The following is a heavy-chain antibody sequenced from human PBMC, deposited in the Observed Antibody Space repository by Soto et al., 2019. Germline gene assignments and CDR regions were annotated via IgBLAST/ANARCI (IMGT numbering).Heavy chain of an antibody. Sequence: SETLSLTCAVSGGSISSSNWWSWVRQPPGKGLEWIGEIYHSGSTNYNPSLKSRVTISVDKSKNQFSLKLSSVTAADTAVYYCARVRIEHSSSWYGDFDYWGQGTLVTVSS. D-gene: IGHD6-13*01. CDR3: ARVRIEHSSSWYGDFDY. J-gene: IGHJ4*02. V-gene: IGHV4-4*02. CDR2: IYHSGST. CDR1: GGSISSSNW.